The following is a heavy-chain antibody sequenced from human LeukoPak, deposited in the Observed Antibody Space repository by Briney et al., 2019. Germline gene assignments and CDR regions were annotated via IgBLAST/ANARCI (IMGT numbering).Heavy chain of an antibody. Sequence: GGSLRLSCVASGFIFSDYGIQWVRQAPGKGLEWVAVIAYDGNNTYYGDSVRGRFTISRDNSKKMVYLEMNSLRGDDTAVYYCAATAVTIRVGPDYWGQGTLVTVSS. CDR3: AATAVTIRVGPDY. CDR2: IAYDGNNT. D-gene: IGHD4-17*01. CDR1: GFIFSDYG. V-gene: IGHV3-30*03. J-gene: IGHJ4*02.